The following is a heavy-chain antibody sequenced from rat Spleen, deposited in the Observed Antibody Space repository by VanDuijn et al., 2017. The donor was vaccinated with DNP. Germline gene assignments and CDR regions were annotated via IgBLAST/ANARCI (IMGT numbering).Heavy chain of an antibody. Sequence: EVQLVGTGGGLVQPGRSLKLSCEASGFTFSNYWMFWIRQAPEKGLEWIAAINTDGGTNFYSDSVKGRFTISRDNAKSTLYLQMNSLRSEDTATYYCTNYYDGYYAMDAWGQGTSVTVSS. D-gene: IGHD1-12*02. CDR1: GFTFSNYW. J-gene: IGHJ4*01. CDR2: INTDGGTN. V-gene: IGHV5-58*01. CDR3: TNYYDGYYAMDA.